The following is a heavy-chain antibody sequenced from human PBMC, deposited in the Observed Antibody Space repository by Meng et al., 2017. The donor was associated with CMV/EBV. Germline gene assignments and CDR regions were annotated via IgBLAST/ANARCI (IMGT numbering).Heavy chain of an antibody. CDR3: ARLGGSDAFDI. CDR2: IGTAGDT. V-gene: IGHV3-13*01. CDR1: GFTFSSYD. Sequence: GGSLRLSCAASGFTFSSYDMHWVRQATGKGLEWVSAIGTAGDTYYPGSVKGRFTISRENAKNSLYPQMNSLRAGDTAVYYCARLGGSDAFDIWGQGTMVTVSS. D-gene: IGHD3-16*01. J-gene: IGHJ3*02.